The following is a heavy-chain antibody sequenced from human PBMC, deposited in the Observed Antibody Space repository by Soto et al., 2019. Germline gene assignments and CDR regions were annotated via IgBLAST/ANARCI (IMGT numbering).Heavy chain of an antibody. D-gene: IGHD6-19*01. V-gene: IGHV4-31*03. Sequence: PSETLSLTCTVSGGSISSGGYYWSWTRQHPGKGLEWIGYIYYSGSTYYNPSPKSRVTISVDTSKNQFSLKLSSVTAADTAVYYCARGVAGTSYYYYYGMDVWGQGTTVTVSS. CDR2: IYYSGST. J-gene: IGHJ6*01. CDR3: ARGVAGTSYYYYYGMDV. CDR1: GGSISSGGYY.